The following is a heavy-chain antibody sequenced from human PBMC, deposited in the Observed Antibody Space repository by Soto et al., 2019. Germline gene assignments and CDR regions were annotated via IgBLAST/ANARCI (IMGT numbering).Heavy chain of an antibody. CDR1: GYSFTSYW. J-gene: IGHJ6*03. Sequence: GESLKISCKGSGYSFTSYWIGWVRQMPGKGLEWMGIIYPGDSDTRYSPSFQGQVTISADKSLSTAYLQWSSLKASDTAMYYCARRVTTAEYSSSARYPYYYYMDVWGKGTTVTVSS. D-gene: IGHD6-6*01. CDR2: IYPGDSDT. CDR3: ARRVTTAEYSSSARYPYYYYMDV. V-gene: IGHV5-51*01.